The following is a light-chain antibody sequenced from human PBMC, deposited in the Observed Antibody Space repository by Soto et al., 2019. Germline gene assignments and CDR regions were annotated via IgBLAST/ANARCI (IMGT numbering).Light chain of an antibody. J-gene: IGKJ3*01. V-gene: IGKV3-20*01. CDR1: QHIASSY. CDR3: QLYGGSPIFS. Sequence: IVLTQSPGTLSLSPGERGTLSCRASQHIASSYLAWYQQKRGQPPRLLIYGASTRASGIPDRFSGSGSGTDFILTISRLEPEDFAVYYCQLYGGSPIFSFGPGTKVDFK. CDR2: GAS.